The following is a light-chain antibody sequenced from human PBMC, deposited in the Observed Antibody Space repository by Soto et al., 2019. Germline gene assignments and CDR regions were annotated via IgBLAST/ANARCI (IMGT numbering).Light chain of an antibody. J-gene: IGLJ1*01. V-gene: IGLV1-40*01. Sequence: QSVLTQPPSVSGAPGQRVTLSCTGSSSNIGAGYDVHWYQQLPGTAPKLLIYGNSNRPSGVPDRFSGSKSGTSASLAITGLQAEEEADYYCQSYDSSLSGYVFGTGTKVTVL. CDR3: QSYDSSLSGYV. CDR2: GNS. CDR1: SSNIGAGYD.